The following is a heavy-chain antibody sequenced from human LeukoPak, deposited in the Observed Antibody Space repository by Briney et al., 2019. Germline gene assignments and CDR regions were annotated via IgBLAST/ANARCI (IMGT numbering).Heavy chain of an antibody. V-gene: IGHV3-66*02. D-gene: IGHD1-26*01. CDR2: IYSGGDT. CDR1: GSTVKSNY. CDR3: ASRETTTKGFDS. J-gene: IGHJ4*02. Sequence: QRGESLKISCAVSGSTVKSNYMSWARQAPGKGLEWVSVIYSGGDTYYADSVKGRFTISRDNSKNTLYLQMNNLRPEDTAVYYCASRETTTKGFDSWGQGTLVTVSS.